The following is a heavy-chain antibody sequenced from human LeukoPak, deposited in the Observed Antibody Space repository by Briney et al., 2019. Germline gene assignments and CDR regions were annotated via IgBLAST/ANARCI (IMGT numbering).Heavy chain of an antibody. V-gene: IGHV3-30*18. CDR2: ISFDGGNK. D-gene: IGHD6-13*01. Sequence: GRSLRLSCAASGFIFSNSAMHWVRQAPGKGLEWVAVISFDGGNKYYGDSVKGRITVSRDTSKITVFLEMDRLRAEDTAVYFCAKENSSRSKRGGYYYYGMDVWGQGTTVTVSS. J-gene: IGHJ6*02. CDR1: GFIFSNSA. CDR3: AKENSSRSKRGGYYYYGMDV.